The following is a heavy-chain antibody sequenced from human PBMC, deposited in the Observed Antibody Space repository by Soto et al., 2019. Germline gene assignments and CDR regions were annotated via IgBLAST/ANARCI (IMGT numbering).Heavy chain of an antibody. Sequence: SLKISCKGSGYSFTTYWISWVRQVPGKGLEWMGRIDPSDSNTNYSPSFQGHVTISADKSISTAYLQWSSLKASDTAMYYCARLSGNTAMITLLDYYYHYGMDVWGQGTTATV. CDR2: IDPSDSNT. CDR3: ARLSGNTAMITLLDYYYHYGMDV. D-gene: IGHD5-18*01. V-gene: IGHV5-10-1*01. J-gene: IGHJ6*02. CDR1: GYSFTTYW.